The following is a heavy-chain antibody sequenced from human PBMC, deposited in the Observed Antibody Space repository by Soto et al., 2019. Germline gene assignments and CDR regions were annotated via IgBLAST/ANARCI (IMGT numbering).Heavy chain of an antibody. J-gene: IGHJ4*02. V-gene: IGHV4-31*03. CDR2: IYSSEST. CDR3: ARHHDS. Sequence: SETLSLTCTVSGGSISSGGYYWSWIRQHPGKGLEWIGYIYSSESTYYNPSLKSRVAISVDPSKSQFSLKLSSVTAADTAVYYCARHHDSWGQRTPVTVSS. CDR1: GGSISSGGYY.